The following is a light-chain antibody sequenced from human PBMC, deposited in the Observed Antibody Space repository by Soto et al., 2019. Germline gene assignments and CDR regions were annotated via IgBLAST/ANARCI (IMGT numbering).Light chain of an antibody. J-gene: IGLJ2*01. V-gene: IGLV1-40*01. CDR1: SSNIGAGYD. Sequence: QSALTQPPSGSGAPGQRVTISCTGSSSNIGAGYDVHWYQLLPGTAPKLLIYANNNRPSGVPDRFSGSRSGTSASLAITGLEVEDEADYYYQSYDSRLSASVVFGGGTQLTV. CDR3: QSYDSRLSASVV. CDR2: ANN.